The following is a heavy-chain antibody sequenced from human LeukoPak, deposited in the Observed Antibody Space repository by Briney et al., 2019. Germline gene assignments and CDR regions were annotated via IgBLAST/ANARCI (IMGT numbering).Heavy chain of an antibody. D-gene: IGHD2-2*01. CDR1: GFTFSIYS. CDR3: ARELEYCSSTSCSN. J-gene: IGHJ4*02. Sequence: GGSLRLSCVASGFTFSIYSMNWVRQAPGKGLEWVSSISSTSRHIHYVDSVQGRFTISRDNTKNSLYLQMNSLRAEDTAVYYCARELEYCSSTSCSNWGQGTLVTVSS. CDR2: ISSTSRHI. V-gene: IGHV3-21*01.